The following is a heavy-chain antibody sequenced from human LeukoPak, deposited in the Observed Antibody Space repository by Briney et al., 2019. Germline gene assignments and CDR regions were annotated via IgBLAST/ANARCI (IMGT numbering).Heavy chain of an antibody. CDR1: GGSISSGDYY. J-gene: IGHJ5*02. Sequence: PSQTLSLTCTVSGGSISSGDYYWGWIRQYSWKGLEWIGYIYDSGITYYNPSPKSRVTISVDTSKNQFSLPPTSVTAAETAVYYCARRGGGRWFDPWGQGTLVTVSS. V-gene: IGHV4-31*03. D-gene: IGHD3-16*01. CDR2: IYDSGIT. CDR3: ARRGGGRWFDP.